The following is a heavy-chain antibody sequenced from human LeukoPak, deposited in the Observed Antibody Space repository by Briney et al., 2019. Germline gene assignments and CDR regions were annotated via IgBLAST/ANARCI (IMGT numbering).Heavy chain of an antibody. CDR3: AKRGYSGYGVFNY. Sequence: GGSRRLSCAASGFTFSSYAMSWVRQAPGKGLEWVSAISGSGGSTYYADSVKGRFTISRDNSKNTLYLQMNSLRAEDTAVYYCAKRGYSGYGVFNYWGQGTLVTVSS. CDR2: ISGSGGST. D-gene: IGHD5-12*01. CDR1: GFTFSSYA. J-gene: IGHJ4*02. V-gene: IGHV3-23*01.